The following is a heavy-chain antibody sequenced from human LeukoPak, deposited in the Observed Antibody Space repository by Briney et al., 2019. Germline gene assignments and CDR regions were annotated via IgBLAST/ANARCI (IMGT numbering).Heavy chain of an antibody. Sequence: GESLNISCKGSGYSFTNYWIGWVRQRPGKGLEWMGIIFPGDSDTRYSPSFQGQVTISVDKSISTAYLQWSSLKASDTAMYYCARRGSGWYVDFWGQGTLVTVSS. J-gene: IGHJ4*02. CDR3: ARRGSGWYVDF. D-gene: IGHD6-19*01. V-gene: IGHV5-51*01. CDR2: IFPGDSDT. CDR1: GYSFTNYW.